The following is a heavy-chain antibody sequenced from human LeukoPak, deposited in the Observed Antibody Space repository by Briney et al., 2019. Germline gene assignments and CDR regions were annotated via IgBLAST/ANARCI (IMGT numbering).Heavy chain of an antibody. J-gene: IGHJ3*02. CDR1: GFTFSSYS. V-gene: IGHV3-21*01. CDR2: ISSSSSYI. D-gene: IGHD6-13*01. Sequence: GGSLRLSCAASGFTFSSYSMNWVRQAPGKGLEWVSSISSSSSYIYYADSVKGRFTISRDNAKNSLYLQMNSLRAEDTAVYYCARDSSSAIAFDIWGLGTMVTVSS. CDR3: ARDSSSAIAFDI.